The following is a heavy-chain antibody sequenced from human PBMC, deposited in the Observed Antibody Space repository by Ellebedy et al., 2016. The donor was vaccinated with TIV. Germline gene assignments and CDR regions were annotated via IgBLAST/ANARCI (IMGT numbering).Heavy chain of an antibody. CDR2: ISGSGGST. CDR3: AKERGGGSYQIN. CDR1: GFTFSSYA. D-gene: IGHD1-26*01. V-gene: IGHV3-23*01. Sequence: GESLKISXAASGFTFSSYAMSWVRQAPGKGLEWVSAISGSGGSTYYADSVKGRFTISRDNSKNTLYLQMNSLRAEDTAVYYCAKERGGGSYQINWGQGTLVTVSS. J-gene: IGHJ4*02.